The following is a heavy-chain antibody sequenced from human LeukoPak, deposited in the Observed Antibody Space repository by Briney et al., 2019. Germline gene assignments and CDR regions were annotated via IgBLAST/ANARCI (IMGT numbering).Heavy chain of an antibody. CDR1: GYTFTSYG. CDR2: ISAYNGNT. D-gene: IGHD6-19*01. Sequence: GASVTVSCKASGYTFTSYGISWVRQAPGQGLEWMGWISAYNGNTNYAQKLQGRVTMTTDTSTSTAYMELRSLRSDDTAVYYCARDLSSGWNVGSYYYYGMDVWGQGTTVTVSS. V-gene: IGHV1-18*01. CDR3: ARDLSSGWNVGSYYYYGMDV. J-gene: IGHJ6*02.